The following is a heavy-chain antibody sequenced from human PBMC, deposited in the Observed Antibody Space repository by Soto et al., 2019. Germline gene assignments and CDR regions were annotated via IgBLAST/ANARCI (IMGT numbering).Heavy chain of an antibody. CDR2: IYSGGST. CDR1: GFTVSSNY. D-gene: IGHD6-19*01. CDR3: ARGGRGSGWPYYFDY. Sequence: EVQLVESGGGLVQPGGSLRLSCAASGFTVSSNYMSWVRQAPGKGLEWVSVIYSGGSTYYADSVKGRFTISRHNSKNTLYRQMNSLRAEDTAVYYCARGGRGSGWPYYFDYWGQGTLVTVSS. V-gene: IGHV3-53*04. J-gene: IGHJ4*02.